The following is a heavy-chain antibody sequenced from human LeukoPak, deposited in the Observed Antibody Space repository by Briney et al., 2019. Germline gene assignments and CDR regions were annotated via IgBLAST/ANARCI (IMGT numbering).Heavy chain of an antibody. CDR3: ARGDFWSGYDFDY. Sequence: PSQTLSLTCTVSGGSISSGSYYWSWIRQPAWKGLEWIGRIYTSGSTNYNPSLKSRVTISVDTSKNQFSLKLSSVTAADTAVYYCARGDFWSGYDFDYWGQGTLVTVSS. J-gene: IGHJ4*02. V-gene: IGHV4-61*02. CDR2: IYTSGST. D-gene: IGHD3-3*01. CDR1: GGSISSGSYY.